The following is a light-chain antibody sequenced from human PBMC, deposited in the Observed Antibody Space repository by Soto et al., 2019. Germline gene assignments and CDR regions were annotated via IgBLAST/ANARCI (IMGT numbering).Light chain of an antibody. Sequence: QAVVTQEPSLTVSPGWTVTLTCGSSSGAVTSGHYPYWFQQKPGQAPRTLIYDTRNKLSWTPARFSAFLLGGKAALTLSDAQREDDAEYYCLLSETHSLVFGGGTK. CDR3: LLSETHSLV. CDR1: SGAVTSGHY. V-gene: IGLV7-46*01. CDR2: DTR. J-gene: IGLJ2*01.